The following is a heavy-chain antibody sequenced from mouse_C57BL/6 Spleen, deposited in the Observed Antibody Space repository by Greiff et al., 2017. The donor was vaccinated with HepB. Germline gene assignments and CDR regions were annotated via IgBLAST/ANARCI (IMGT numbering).Heavy chain of an antibody. CDR2: IWSDGST. D-gene: IGHD2-3*01. J-gene: IGHJ1*03. CDR3: ARDLRDGYYGYFDV. V-gene: IGHV2-6*03. CDR1: GFSLTSYG. Sequence: QVQLKQSGPGLVAPSQSLSITCTVSGFSLTSYGVHWVRQPPGKGLEWLVVIWSDGSTTYNSALKSRLSISKDNSKSQVFLKMNSLQTDDTAMYYCARDLRDGYYGYFDVWGTGTTVTVSS.